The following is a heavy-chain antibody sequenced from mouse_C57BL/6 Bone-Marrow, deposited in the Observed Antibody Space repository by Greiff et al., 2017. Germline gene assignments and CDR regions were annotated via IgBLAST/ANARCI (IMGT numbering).Heavy chain of an antibody. Sequence: VHLVESGAELARPGASVKLSCKASGYTFTSYGISWVKQRTGQGLEWIGEIYPRSGNTYYNEKFKGKATLTADKSSSTAYMALRSLTSEDSAVYFGARSGGLPFAYWGQGTLVTVSA. CDR2: IYPRSGNT. D-gene: IGHD2-4*01. J-gene: IGHJ3*01. CDR3: ARSGGLPFAY. CDR1: GYTFTSYG. V-gene: IGHV1-81*01.